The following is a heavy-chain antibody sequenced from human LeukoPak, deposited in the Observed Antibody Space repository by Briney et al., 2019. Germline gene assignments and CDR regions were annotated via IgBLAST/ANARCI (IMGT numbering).Heavy chain of an antibody. CDR2: ISAYNGNT. V-gene: IGHV1-18*01. CDR3: ARDLLRYFDWLVPVYYYYYMDV. Sequence: ASVKVSCKASGYTFTSYGISWVRQAPGQGLKWMGWISAYNGNTNYAQKLQGRVTMTTDTSTSTAYMELRSLRSDDTAVYYCARDLLRYFDWLVPVYYYYYMDVWGKGTTVTVSS. D-gene: IGHD3-9*01. CDR1: GYTFTSYG. J-gene: IGHJ6*03.